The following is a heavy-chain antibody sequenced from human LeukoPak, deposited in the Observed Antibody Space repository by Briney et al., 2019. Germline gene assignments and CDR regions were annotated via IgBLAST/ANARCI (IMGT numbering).Heavy chain of an antibody. D-gene: IGHD1-26*01. CDR2: FDPEDGET. J-gene: IGHJ5*02. CDR3: ATVESGSYFDVYRFDP. CDR1: GYTLTELS. V-gene: IGHV1-24*01. Sequence: ASVKVSCKVSGYTLTELSMHWVRQAPGKGLEWMGGFDPEDGETIYAQKFQGRVTMTEDTSTDTAYMELSSLRSEDTAVYYCATVESGSYFDVYRFDPWGQGTLVTVSS.